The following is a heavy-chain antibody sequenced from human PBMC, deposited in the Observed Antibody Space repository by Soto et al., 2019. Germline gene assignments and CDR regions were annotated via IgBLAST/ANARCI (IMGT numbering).Heavy chain of an antibody. J-gene: IGHJ6*02. CDR1: GFTFSNFH. V-gene: IGHV3-48*02. Sequence: EVQLVESGGGLVQPGGSLRLSCAASGFTFSNFHMNWVRRAPGKGLEWVSYISNSGGTIYYADSVKGRFTISRDNAKKSLFLPMNSLREEDPAAYYWGRNSHHRLGTYYSGMDVWGLGTTVIVSS. CDR2: ISNSGGTI. CDR3: GRNSHHRLGTYYSGMDV. D-gene: IGHD2-15*01.